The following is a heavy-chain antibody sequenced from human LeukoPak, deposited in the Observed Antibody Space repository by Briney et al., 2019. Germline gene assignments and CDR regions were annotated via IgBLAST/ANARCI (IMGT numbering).Heavy chain of an antibody. D-gene: IGHD3-22*01. V-gene: IGHV3-30-3*01. Sequence: GGSLRLSCAASGFTFSSYAMHWVRQAPGKGLEWVAVISYDGSNKYYADSVKGRFTISRDNSKNTLYLQMNSLRAEDTAVYYCASPYYYDSSGYCFDYWGQGTLVTVSS. CDR3: ASPYYYDSSGYCFDY. CDR1: GFTFSSYA. CDR2: ISYDGSNK. J-gene: IGHJ4*02.